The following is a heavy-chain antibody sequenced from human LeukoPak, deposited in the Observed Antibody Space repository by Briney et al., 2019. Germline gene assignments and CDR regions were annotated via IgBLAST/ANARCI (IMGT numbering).Heavy chain of an antibody. J-gene: IGHJ4*02. CDR2: INSDGSST. CDR3: ARLNSGGSYYFDY. Sequence: PGGSLRLSCAASGFTFSSYWMHWVRYAPGKGLVWVSRINSDGSSTSYADSVKGRFTISRDNAKNTLYLQMNSLRAEDTAVYYCARLNSGGSYYFDYWGQGTLVTVSS. V-gene: IGHV3-74*01. D-gene: IGHD1-26*01. CDR1: GFTFSSYW.